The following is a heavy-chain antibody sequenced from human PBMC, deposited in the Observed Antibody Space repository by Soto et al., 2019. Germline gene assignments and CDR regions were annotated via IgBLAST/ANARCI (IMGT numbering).Heavy chain of an antibody. CDR1: GYTFTSYA. V-gene: IGHV1-3*01. Sequence: GASVKVSCKASGYTFTSYAMHWVRQAPGQRLEWMGWINAGNGNTKYSQKFQGRVTITRDTSASTAYMELSSLRSEDTAVYYCARVELHSGYDFWFDYRGQGTLVTVSS. CDR2: INAGNGNT. J-gene: IGHJ4*02. CDR3: ARVELHSGYDFWFDY. D-gene: IGHD5-12*01.